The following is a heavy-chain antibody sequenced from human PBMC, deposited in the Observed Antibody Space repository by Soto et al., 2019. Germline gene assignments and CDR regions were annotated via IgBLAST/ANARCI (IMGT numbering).Heavy chain of an antibody. Sequence: EVQLVESGGGLVQPGGSLKLSCAASGFTFSGSAMHWVRQASGKGLEWVGRIRSKGHNYATAYAASVKGRFTISREDSKNTAYLQMNSLKTEDTAVYYCSRAGDGDYQYYYYGMDVWGQGTTGTVSS. V-gene: IGHV3-73*02. CDR1: GFTFSGSA. CDR2: IRSKGHNYAT. CDR3: SRAGDGDYQYYYYGMDV. D-gene: IGHD4-17*01. J-gene: IGHJ6*02.